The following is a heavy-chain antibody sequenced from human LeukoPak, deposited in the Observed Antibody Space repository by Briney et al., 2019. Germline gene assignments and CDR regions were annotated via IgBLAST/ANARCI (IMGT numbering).Heavy chain of an antibody. J-gene: IGHJ4*02. CDR1: GYTFTSYY. CDR2: INPSGGST. D-gene: IGHD5-18*01. CDR3: GRDTVDTGGDY. V-gene: IGHV1-46*01. Sequence: ASVKVSCKASGYTFTSYYMHWVRQAPGQGLEWMGIINPSGGSTSYAQKFQGRVTMTRDMSTSTVYMELSSLRSEDTAVYYCGRDTVDTGGDYWGQGTLVTVSS.